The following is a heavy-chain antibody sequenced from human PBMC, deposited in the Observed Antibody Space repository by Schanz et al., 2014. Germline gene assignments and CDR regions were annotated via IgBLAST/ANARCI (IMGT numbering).Heavy chain of an antibody. J-gene: IGHJ6*02. CDR3: ARDSLRGATGGYGMDV. Sequence: QVQLQQWGAGLLKPSETLSLTCAVYGGSFSGYYWSWIRQPPGKGLEWIAEINHGGSTNYNPSLKSRVTISVDKSKNQFSLKVRSVTAADTAVYYCARDSLRGATGGYGMDVWGQGTTXTVSS. CDR2: INHGGST. V-gene: IGHV4-34*01. CDR1: GGSFSGYY. D-gene: IGHD2-8*02.